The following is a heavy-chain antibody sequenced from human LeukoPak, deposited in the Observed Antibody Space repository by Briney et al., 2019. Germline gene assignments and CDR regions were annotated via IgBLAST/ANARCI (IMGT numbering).Heavy chain of an antibody. V-gene: IGHV4-4*07. D-gene: IGHD3-10*01. Sequence: SSETLSLTCTVSGGSISRYYWSWIRQPAGKGPEWIGRIYAAGYTNYNPSLKSRVTMSIDTSKNQFSLKLSSVTAADTAVYYCARITMIRGGFRNYFYFYYMDVWGKGTTVTISS. CDR1: GGSISRYY. CDR3: ARITMIRGGFRNYFYFYYMDV. CDR2: IYAAGYT. J-gene: IGHJ6*03.